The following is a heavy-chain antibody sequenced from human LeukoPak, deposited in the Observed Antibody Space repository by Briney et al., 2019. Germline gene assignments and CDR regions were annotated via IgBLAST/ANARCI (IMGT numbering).Heavy chain of an antibody. CDR3: AKGSRITIFGVAYFDY. J-gene: IGHJ4*02. Sequence: GGSLRLSCAASGFSFSTYSMNWVRQAPGKGLEWVSSISGSSRYIYYADSVKGRFTISRDNAKNSLFLQMNSLRAEDTAVYYCAKGSRITIFGVAYFDYWGQGTLVTVSS. D-gene: IGHD3-3*01. V-gene: IGHV3-21*04. CDR2: ISGSSRYI. CDR1: GFSFSTYS.